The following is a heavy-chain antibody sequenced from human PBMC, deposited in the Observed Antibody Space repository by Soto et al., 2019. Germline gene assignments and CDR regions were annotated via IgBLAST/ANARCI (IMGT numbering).Heavy chain of an antibody. V-gene: IGHV3-23*01. Sequence: EVQLLESGGGLVHPGGSLRLSCVASGFSFSDYSMTWVRQAPGKGLEWVSAISGSGGSTYYADSVKGRFTISRDNSKNTLYLQMNSLRAEDTAVYYCAKAGGVRTHNWFDPWGQGTLVTVSS. CDR3: AKAGGVRTHNWFDP. CDR2: ISGSGGST. CDR1: GFSFSDYS. J-gene: IGHJ5*02.